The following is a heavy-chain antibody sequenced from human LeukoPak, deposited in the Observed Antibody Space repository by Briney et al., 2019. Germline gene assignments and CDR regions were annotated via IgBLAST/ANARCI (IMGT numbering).Heavy chain of an antibody. V-gene: IGHV3-23*01. D-gene: IGHD2-2*01. CDR3: AKGSSASCYGSSDY. Sequence: PGGSLRLSCLTSGFTLSTNAMSWVRQAPGKGLEWISGISGSSASTYYADSVKGRFTISRDNSRSTLYLQMNSLKVADTAVYYCAKGSSASCYGSSDYWGQGTLVTVSS. CDR1: GFTLSTNA. J-gene: IGHJ4*02. CDR2: ISGSSAST.